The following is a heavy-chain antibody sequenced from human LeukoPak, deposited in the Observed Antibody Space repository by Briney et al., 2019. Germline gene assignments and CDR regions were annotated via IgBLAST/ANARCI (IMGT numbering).Heavy chain of an antibody. J-gene: IGHJ4*02. Sequence: GGSLRLSCAASGFTFSSYGMHWVRQAPGKGLEWVAFIRYDGSNKYYADSVKGRFTISRDNSKNTLYLQMNSLRAEDTAVYYCAKDGDFWGGYYFRRFYFDYWGQGTLVTVSS. CDR2: IRYDGSNK. V-gene: IGHV3-30*02. CDR1: GFTFSSYG. CDR3: AKDGDFWGGYYFRRFYFDY. D-gene: IGHD3-3*01.